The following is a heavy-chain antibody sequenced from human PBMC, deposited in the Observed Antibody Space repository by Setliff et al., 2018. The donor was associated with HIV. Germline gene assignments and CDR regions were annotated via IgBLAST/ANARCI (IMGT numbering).Heavy chain of an antibody. D-gene: IGHD2-21*02. J-gene: IGHJ4*02. V-gene: IGHV4-38-2*02. CDR3: ATLDPSGGNFLAY. Sequence: SETLSLTCTVSGYSMSGGYNWGWIRQSPEKGLEWIGNIYHVGTTYYNPSLKSRVTLSVDPSKSQFSLKLTSVTAADTAVYYCATLDPSGGNFLAYWGQGTLVTVSS. CDR1: GYSMSGGYN. CDR2: IYHVGTT.